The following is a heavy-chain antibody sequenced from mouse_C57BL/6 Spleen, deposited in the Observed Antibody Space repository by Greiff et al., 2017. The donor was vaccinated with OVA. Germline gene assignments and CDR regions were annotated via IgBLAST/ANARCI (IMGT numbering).Heavy chain of an antibody. V-gene: IGHV1-26*01. CDR1: GYTFTDYY. Sequence: EVQLQQSGPELVKPGASVKISCKASGYTFTDYYMNWVKQSHGKSLEWIGDINPNNGGTSYNQKFKGKATLTVDKSSSTAYMELRILTSEDSAVYYCARITTVVVPFDYWGQGTTLTVSS. CDR2: INPNNGGT. J-gene: IGHJ2*01. D-gene: IGHD1-1*01. CDR3: ARITTVVVPFDY.